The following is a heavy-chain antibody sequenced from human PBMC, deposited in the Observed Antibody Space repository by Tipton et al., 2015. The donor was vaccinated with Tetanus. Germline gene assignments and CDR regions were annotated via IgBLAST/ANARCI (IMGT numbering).Heavy chain of an antibody. D-gene: IGHD3-22*01. V-gene: IGHV4-59*01. CDR3: ARVYFYDRGGYYRAPGFDS. J-gene: IGHJ4*02. CDR2: IYYSGST. CDR1: GGSISSYY. Sequence: GLVKPSETLSLTCTVSGGSISSYYWSWIRQPPGKGLEWIGYIYYSGSTNYNPSLKSRVTISVDTSKNQFSLKLSSVTAADTAVYYCARVYFYDRGGYYRAPGFDSCGQGTLVTVSS.